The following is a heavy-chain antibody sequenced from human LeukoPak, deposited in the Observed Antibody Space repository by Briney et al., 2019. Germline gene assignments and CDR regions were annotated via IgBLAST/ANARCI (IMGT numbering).Heavy chain of an antibody. D-gene: IGHD6-13*01. CDR1: GGSISSYY. CDR2: IYYSGST. CDR3: ARASSSWHTGSEWFDP. V-gene: IGHV4-59*01. J-gene: IGHJ5*02. Sequence: SETLSLTCTVSGGSISSYYWSWIRQPPGKGLEWIGYIYYSGSTNYNPSLKSRVTISVDTSKNQFSLKLSSVTAADTAVYYCARASSSWHTGSEWFDPWGQGTLVTVSS.